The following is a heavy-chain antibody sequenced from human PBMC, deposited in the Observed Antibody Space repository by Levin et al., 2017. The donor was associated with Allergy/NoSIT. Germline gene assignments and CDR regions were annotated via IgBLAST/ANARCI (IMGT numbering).Heavy chain of an antibody. CDR3: AGGIKVGRSWNYGWFDP. V-gene: IGHV4-31*03. D-gene: IGHD1-7*01. CDR1: GDSISSGDYY. Sequence: PSETLSLTCTVSGDSISSGDYYCNWIRQHPGKGLEWIGYIYYTGSTYYTPSLKSRVSMSVDRSKNLFSLKLSSVTAADTAVYYCAGGIKVGRSWNYGWFDPWGQGTLVTVSS. CDR2: IYYTGST. J-gene: IGHJ5*02.